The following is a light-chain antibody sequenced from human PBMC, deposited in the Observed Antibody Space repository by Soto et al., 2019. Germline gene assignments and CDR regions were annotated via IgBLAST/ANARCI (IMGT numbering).Light chain of an antibody. CDR3: YSYEGINNFV. J-gene: IGLJ2*01. CDR1: SSDIGGYNY. Sequence: QSALTQPPSASGSPGQSVTISCTGTSSDIGGYNYVSWYQKQSGKAPKLMIXXXXXXXXXXXXXXXGXXSGNTASLTVSGXXAEXXXXXYCYSYEGINNFVFGGGTKLTVL. V-gene: IGLV2-8*01. CDR2: XXX.